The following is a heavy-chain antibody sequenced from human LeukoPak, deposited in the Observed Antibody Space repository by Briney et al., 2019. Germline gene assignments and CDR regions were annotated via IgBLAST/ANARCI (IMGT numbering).Heavy chain of an antibody. J-gene: IGHJ4*02. Sequence: PGGSLRLSCAASGFTFSSYSMNWVRQAPGKGLEWVSAISSSSSYIYYADSVKGRFTISRDNAKNSMYLQMNSLRAEDKAVYYCARDPRIAAASDYWGQGTMVTVSS. CDR1: GFTFSSYS. CDR3: ARDPRIAAASDY. V-gene: IGHV3-21*01. CDR2: ISSSSSYI. D-gene: IGHD6-13*01.